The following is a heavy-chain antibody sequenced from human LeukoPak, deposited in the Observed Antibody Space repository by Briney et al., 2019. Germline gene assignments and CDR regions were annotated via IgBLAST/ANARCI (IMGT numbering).Heavy chain of an antibody. CDR2: IYYSGTP. V-gene: IGHV4-39*01. J-gene: IGHJ3*01. D-gene: IGHD3-16*01. CDR3: ARHARREALRHSAFDV. CDR1: GGSIGTIRYD. Sequence: SPTLSPARTLAGGSIGTIRYDSGWIREPAWNGLELIGRIYYSGTPYHNPALASRLTMSIDTSKNQFSLRVKSVTAADTAVYYCARHARREALRHSAFDVWGQGTMDVVSS.